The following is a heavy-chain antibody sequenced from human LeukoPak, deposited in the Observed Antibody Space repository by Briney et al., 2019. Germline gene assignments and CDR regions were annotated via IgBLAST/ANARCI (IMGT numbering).Heavy chain of an antibody. Sequence: SVKVSCKASGGTFSSYAISWVRQAPGQGLEWMGRIIPILGIANYAQKFQGRVTITADKSTSTAYMELSSLRSEDTAVYYCAKEEYSTRYYYYGMDVWGQGTTVTVSS. D-gene: IGHD2-2*01. J-gene: IGHJ6*02. CDR2: IIPILGIA. CDR1: GGTFSSYA. CDR3: AKEEYSTRYYYYGMDV. V-gene: IGHV1-69*04.